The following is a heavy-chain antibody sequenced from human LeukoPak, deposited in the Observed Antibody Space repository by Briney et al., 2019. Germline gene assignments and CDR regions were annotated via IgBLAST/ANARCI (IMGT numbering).Heavy chain of an antibody. J-gene: IGHJ4*02. CDR1: GGSFSGYY. V-gene: IGHV4-34*01. Sequence: PSETLSLTCAVYGGSFSGYYWSWIRQPPGKGLEWIGEINHSGSTNYNPSLKSRVTISVDTSKNQFSLKLSSVTAADTAVYYCARRLVQLERRVDYWGQGTLVTVSS. CDR3: ARRLVQLERRVDY. CDR2: INHSGST. D-gene: IGHD1-1*01.